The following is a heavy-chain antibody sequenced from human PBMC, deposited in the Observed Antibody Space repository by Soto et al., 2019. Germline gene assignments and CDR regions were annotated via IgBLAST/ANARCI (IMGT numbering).Heavy chain of an antibody. J-gene: IGHJ4*02. V-gene: IGHV3-33*01. D-gene: IGHD3-16*01. CDR3: ARDGGSHGPSYFDS. CDR1: GSTFSYYG. CDR2: IWYDGSIK. Sequence: VHLVESGGGGVQPGRSLRLSCAASGSTFSYYGMNWVRQAPGKGPEWVAVIWYDGSIKYYAESVKGRFSISRDNSKNTLYLNMNSLRTEDTAVYYCARDGGSHGPSYFDSWGQGSQVIVSS.